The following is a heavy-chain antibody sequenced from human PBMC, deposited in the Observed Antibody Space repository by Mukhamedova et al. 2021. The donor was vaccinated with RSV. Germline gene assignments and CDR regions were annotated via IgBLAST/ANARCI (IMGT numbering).Heavy chain of an antibody. J-gene: IGHJ4*02. CDR2: IYYSGRT. D-gene: IGHD5-18*01. V-gene: IGHV4-39*01. CDR3: ATGGQYSYGGAFDY. Sequence: WIANIYYSGRTYYNPSLKSRITISLDTSKNQLSLKLTSVTAADTAIYYCATGGQYSYGGAFDYWGQGTLVTVPS.